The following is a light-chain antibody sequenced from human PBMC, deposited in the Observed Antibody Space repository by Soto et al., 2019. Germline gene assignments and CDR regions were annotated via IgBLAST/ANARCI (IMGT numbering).Light chain of an antibody. Sequence: QSALTRPASVSGSPGQSITISCTGTSSDIGAHDDVSWYQQHPGKVPKLLIYGVTDRPSGISNRFSGSKSGNVASLTISGLQAEDEADYYCCSYTSDLTPYVFGTGTKVTVL. J-gene: IGLJ1*01. V-gene: IGLV2-14*03. CDR2: GVT. CDR3: CSYTSDLTPYV. CDR1: SSDIGAHDD.